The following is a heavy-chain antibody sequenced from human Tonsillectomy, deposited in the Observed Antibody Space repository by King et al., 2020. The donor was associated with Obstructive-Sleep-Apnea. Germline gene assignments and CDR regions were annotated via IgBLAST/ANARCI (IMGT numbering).Heavy chain of an antibody. CDR1: GFTFSDYW. V-gene: IGHV3-7*01. D-gene: IGHD3-9*01. CDR3: ARDTAYYDASAGSRFDS. J-gene: IGHJ5*01. Sequence: DVQLVESGGGLVHPGGSLRLSCAASGFTFSDYWMSWVRQAPGKGLEWVCNIKEDGSEVYSVDSVKGRFTIYRDNARNSLYLQMNSLRAGDTAVYYCARDTAYYDASAGSRFDSWGQGTLVTVSS. CDR2: IKEDGSEV.